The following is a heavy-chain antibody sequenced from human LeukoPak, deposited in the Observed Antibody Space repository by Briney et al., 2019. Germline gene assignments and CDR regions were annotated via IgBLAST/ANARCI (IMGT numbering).Heavy chain of an antibody. Sequence: YAXXXXRQAPGQGGEGMGRIIPILGIANYAQKFQGRVTITADKSTSTAYMELSSLRSEDTAVYYCAREGLVVITHFDYWGQGTLVTVSS. D-gene: IGHD3-22*01. CDR1: YA. J-gene: IGHJ4*02. CDR2: IIPILGIA. V-gene: IGHV1-69*04. CDR3: AREGLVVITHFDY.